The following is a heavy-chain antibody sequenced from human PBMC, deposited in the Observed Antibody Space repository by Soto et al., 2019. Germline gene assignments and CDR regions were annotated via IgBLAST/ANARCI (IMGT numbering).Heavy chain of an antibody. CDR1: GFSVTANY. J-gene: IGHJ4*02. Sequence: EVQVVESGGGLIQPGGSLRLSCEVSGFSVTANYMSWVRQAPGKGLEWVSVIYSDGSTYYIDSVKRRFSISRDISKNTLYLQMNSLRAEDTAVYYRHGYGYWGQGTLVTVSS. D-gene: IGHD5-12*01. V-gene: IGHV3-53*01. CDR3: HGYGY. CDR2: IYSDGST.